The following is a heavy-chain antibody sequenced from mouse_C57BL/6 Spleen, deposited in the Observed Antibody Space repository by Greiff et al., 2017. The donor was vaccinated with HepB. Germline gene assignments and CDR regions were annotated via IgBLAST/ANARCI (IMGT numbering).Heavy chain of an antibody. Sequence: EVKVEESGGGLVQPGGSMKLSCVASGFTFSNYWMNWVRQSPEKGLEWVAQIRLKSDNYATHYAESVKGRFTISRDDSKSSVYLQMNNLRAEDTGIYYCTAWLLLFDYWGQGTTLTVSS. CDR2: IRLKSDNYAT. D-gene: IGHD2-3*01. CDR1: GFTFSNYW. J-gene: IGHJ2*01. V-gene: IGHV6-3*01. CDR3: TAWLLLFDY.